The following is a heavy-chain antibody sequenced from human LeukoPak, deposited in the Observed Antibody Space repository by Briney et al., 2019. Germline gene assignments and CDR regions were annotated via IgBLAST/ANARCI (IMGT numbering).Heavy chain of an antibody. CDR3: ARAIELNYYDSSGYTDTDY. J-gene: IGHJ4*02. Sequence: GASVKVSCKASGYTFTSYDINWVRQATGQGLEWMGWMNPNSGNTGYAQKFQGRVTMTRNTSISTAYMELSSLRSEDTAVYYCARAIELNYYDSSGYTDTDYWGQGTLVTVSS. CDR2: MNPNSGNT. V-gene: IGHV1-8*01. D-gene: IGHD3-22*01. CDR1: GYTFTSYD.